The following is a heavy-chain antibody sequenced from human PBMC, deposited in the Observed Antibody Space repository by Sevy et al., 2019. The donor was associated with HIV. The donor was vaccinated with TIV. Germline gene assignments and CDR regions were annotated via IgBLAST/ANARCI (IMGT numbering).Heavy chain of an antibody. D-gene: IGHD3-3*01. V-gene: IGHV1-69*13. CDR1: GGTFSSYA. CDR2: IIPIFGTA. J-gene: IGHJ4*02. CDR3: ARDSRITIFGVVILPLDY. Sequence: ASVKVSCKASGGTFSSYAISWVRQAPGQGLEWMGGIIPIFGTANYAQKFQGRVTITADESTSTAYMELSSLRSEDTAAYYWARDSRITIFGVVILPLDYWGQGTLVTVSS.